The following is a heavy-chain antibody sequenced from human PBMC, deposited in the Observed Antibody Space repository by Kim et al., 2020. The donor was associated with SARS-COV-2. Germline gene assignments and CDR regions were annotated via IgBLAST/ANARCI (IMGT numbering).Heavy chain of an antibody. Sequence: QKFQGRVTITRDTSASTAYMELSSLRSEDTAVYYCARDLPLWYGGAFDIWGQGTMVTVSS. V-gene: IGHV1-3*01. D-gene: IGHD3-10*01. CDR3: ARDLPLWYGGAFDI. J-gene: IGHJ3*02.